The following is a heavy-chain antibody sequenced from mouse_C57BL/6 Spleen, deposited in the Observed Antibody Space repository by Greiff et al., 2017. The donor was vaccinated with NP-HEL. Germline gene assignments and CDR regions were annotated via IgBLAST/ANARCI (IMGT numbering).Heavy chain of an antibody. CDR2: INYDGSST. Sequence: EVKLMESEGGLVQPGSSMKLSCTASGFTFSDYYMAWVRQVPEKGLEWVANINYDGSSTYYLDSLKSRFIISRDNAKNILYLQMSSLKSEDTATYYCAREGTTVVGGFDVWGTGTTVTVSS. CDR1: GFTFSDYY. CDR3: AREGTTVVGGFDV. D-gene: IGHD1-1*01. J-gene: IGHJ1*03. V-gene: IGHV5-16*01.